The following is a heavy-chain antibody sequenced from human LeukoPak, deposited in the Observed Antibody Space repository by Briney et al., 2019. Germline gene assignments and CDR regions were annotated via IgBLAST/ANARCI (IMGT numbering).Heavy chain of an antibody. V-gene: IGHV4-31*03. CDR2: IYYSGST. D-gene: IGHD1-26*01. Sequence: SETLSLTCTVSGGSISSGGYHWSWIRQHPGKGLEWIGYIYYSGSTYYNPSLKGRVTISVDTSKNQFSLKLSSVTAADTAVYYCARGSEWGGFDYWGQGTLVTVSS. CDR1: GGSISSGGYH. J-gene: IGHJ4*02. CDR3: ARGSEWGGFDY.